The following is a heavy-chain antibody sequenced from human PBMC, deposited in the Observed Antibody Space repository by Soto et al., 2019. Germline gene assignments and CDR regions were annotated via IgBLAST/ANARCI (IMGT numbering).Heavy chain of an antibody. CDR1: GGSISSYY. J-gene: IGHJ3*02. V-gene: IGHV4-59*01. CDR3: AGPRGSGYDAFDI. D-gene: IGHD3-22*01. Sequence: TSETLSLTCTVSGGSISSYYWSWIRQPPGKGLEWIGYIYYSGSTNYNPSLKSRVTISVDTSKNQFSLKLSSVTAAGTAVYYCAGPRGSGYDAFDIWGQGTMVTVSS. CDR2: IYYSGST.